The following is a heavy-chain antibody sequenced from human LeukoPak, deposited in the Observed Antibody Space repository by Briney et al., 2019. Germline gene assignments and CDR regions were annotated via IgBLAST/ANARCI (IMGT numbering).Heavy chain of an antibody. CDR1: GGSISSSSYY. Sequence: PSETLSLTCTVSGGSISSSSYYWGWIRQPPGKGLEWNGSIYYSGSTYYNPSLKSRVTISVDTSKNQFSLKLSSVTAADTAVYYCARVRATVTTVDYWGQGTLVTVSS. D-gene: IGHD4-17*01. CDR2: IYYSGST. CDR3: ARVRATVTTVDY. J-gene: IGHJ4*02. V-gene: IGHV4-39*07.